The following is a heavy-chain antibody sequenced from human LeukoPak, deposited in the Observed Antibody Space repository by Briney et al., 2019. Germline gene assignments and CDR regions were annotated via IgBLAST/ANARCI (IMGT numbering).Heavy chain of an antibody. D-gene: IGHD1-14*01. V-gene: IGHV4-39*01. CDR1: GGSISSSSYY. CDR3: AKKTPDT. Sequence: SETLSLTCTVSGGSISSSSYYWGWIRQPPGKGLEWIGSICYSGSTYYNPSLKSRVTISVDTSKNQFSLKLSSVTAADTAVYYCAKKTPDTWGQGTLVTVSS. J-gene: IGHJ4*02. CDR2: ICYSGST.